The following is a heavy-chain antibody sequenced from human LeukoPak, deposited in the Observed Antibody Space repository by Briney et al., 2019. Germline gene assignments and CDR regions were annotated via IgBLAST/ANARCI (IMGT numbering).Heavy chain of an antibody. CDR2: IYYSGST. Sequence: SETLSLTCTVSGGSISSSSYYWGWIRQPPGKGLEWIGSIYYSGSTYYNPSLKSRVTISVDTSKNQFSLKLSSVTAEDTAVYYCARAGGYNYNYYYYMDVWGKGTTVTVSS. CDR1: GGSISSSSYY. J-gene: IGHJ6*03. CDR3: ARAGGYNYNYYYYMDV. D-gene: IGHD5-12*01. V-gene: IGHV4-39*07.